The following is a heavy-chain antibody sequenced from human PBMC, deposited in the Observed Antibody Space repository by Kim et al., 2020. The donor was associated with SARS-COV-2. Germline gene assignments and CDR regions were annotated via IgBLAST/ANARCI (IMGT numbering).Heavy chain of an antibody. D-gene: IGHD3-22*01. J-gene: IGHJ4*02. CDR2: ISGSGGST. CDR1: GFTFSSYA. V-gene: IGHV3-23*01. CDR3: AKRYYYDSSGYYLFDY. Sequence: GGSLRLSCAASGFTFSSYAMSWVRQAPGKGLEWVSAISGSGGSTYYADSVKGRFTISRDNSKNTLYLQMNSLRAEDTAVYYCAKRYYYDSSGYYLFDYWGQGHRFPVSS.